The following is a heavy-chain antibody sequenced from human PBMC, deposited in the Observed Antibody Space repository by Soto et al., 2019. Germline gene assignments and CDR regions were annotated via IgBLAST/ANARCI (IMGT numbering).Heavy chain of an antibody. V-gene: IGHV3-21*06. CDR2: ISSTTSYV. Sequence: EVQLVESGGGLVKPGVSLRLSCAASGFTFSRYGMNWLRQAPGKGLEWVASISSTTSYVYYADSVKGRFSTSRDNAKNILYLEMYALRTEDTAVYYCARDPSEGRVGNWFESWGQGTLVTGSS. CDR3: ARDPSEGRVGNWFES. D-gene: IGHD2-2*01. CDR1: GFTFSRYG. J-gene: IGHJ5*01.